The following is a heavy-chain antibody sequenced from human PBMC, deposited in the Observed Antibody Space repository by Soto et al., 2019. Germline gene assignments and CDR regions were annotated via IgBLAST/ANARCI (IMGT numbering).Heavy chain of an antibody. CDR2: ISAYNGNT. Sequence: QVQLVQSGAEVKKPGASVKVSCKASGYTFTSYGISWVRQAPGQGLEWMGWISAYNGNTNYAPKLQGRATMTPETAKSEDSLELQSPSAMGTAVSSCARARPLSRGSSWLPSFDYWGQGTLVTVSS. D-gene: IGHD6-13*01. CDR1: GYTFTSYG. J-gene: IGHJ4*02. V-gene: IGHV1-18*01. CDR3: ARARPLSRGSSWLPSFDY.